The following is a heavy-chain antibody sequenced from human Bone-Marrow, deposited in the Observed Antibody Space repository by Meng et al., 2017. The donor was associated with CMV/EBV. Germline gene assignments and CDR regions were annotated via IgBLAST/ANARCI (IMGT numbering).Heavy chain of an antibody. J-gene: IGHJ4*02. V-gene: IGHV3-23*01. D-gene: IGHD6-13*01. Sequence: GGSLRLSCAASGFTFSSYAMSWVRQAPGKGLEWVSAISGSGGSPYYADSVKGRFTVSRDNSKNTLYLQMNSLRAEDTAVYYCARDGSSWIYPDYWGQGTLVTVSS. CDR1: GFTFSSYA. CDR3: ARDGSSWIYPDY. CDR2: ISGSGGSP.